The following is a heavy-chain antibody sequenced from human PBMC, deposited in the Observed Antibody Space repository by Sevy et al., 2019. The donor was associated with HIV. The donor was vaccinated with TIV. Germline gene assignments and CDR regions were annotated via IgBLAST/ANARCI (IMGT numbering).Heavy chain of an antibody. J-gene: IGHJ3*02. CDR2: INPNSGGT. CDR1: GYTFTGYY. D-gene: IGHD5-12*01. Sequence: ASVKVSCKASGYTFTGYYMHWVRQAPGQGLEWMGRINPNSGGTNYAQKFQGRVTMTRDTSISTATMELSRLRSDDTAVYYCARERGYSGYDAGGDAFDIWGQGTMVTVSS. V-gene: IGHV1-2*06. CDR3: ARERGYSGYDAGGDAFDI.